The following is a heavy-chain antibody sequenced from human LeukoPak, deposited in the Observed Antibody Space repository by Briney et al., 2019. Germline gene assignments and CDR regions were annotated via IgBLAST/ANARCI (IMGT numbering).Heavy chain of an antibody. V-gene: IGHV1-18*01. J-gene: IGHJ6*02. D-gene: IGHD3-10*01. CDR3: ARGNFERFKRGKLWFGEESHYYYGMDV. Sequence: ASVKVSCKASGYTFTSYGISWVRQAPGQGLEWMGWISAYNGNTNYAQKLQGRVTITTDTSTSTAYMELRSLRSDDTAVYYCARGNFERFKRGKLWFGEESHYYYGMDVWGPGNTVTVSS. CDR2: ISAYNGNT. CDR1: GYTFTSYG.